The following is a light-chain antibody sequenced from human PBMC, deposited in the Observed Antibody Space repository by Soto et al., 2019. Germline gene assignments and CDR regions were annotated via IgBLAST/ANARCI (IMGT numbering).Light chain of an antibody. CDR3: QQYMSSLT. V-gene: IGKV3-20*01. Sequence: EIVLTQSPGSLSLSPGQRATLSCRASQSVDTTFFAWYQKKPGQAPRLLIYCASKRATAIPDRFSGSGSGTDFTLIISRLETEDFAVYYCQQYMSSLTFGQGTKVDI. J-gene: IGKJ1*01. CDR1: QSVDTTF. CDR2: CAS.